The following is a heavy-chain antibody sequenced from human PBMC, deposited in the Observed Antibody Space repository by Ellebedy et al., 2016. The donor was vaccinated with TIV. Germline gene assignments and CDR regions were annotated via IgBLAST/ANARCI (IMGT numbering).Heavy chain of an antibody. CDR2: IYYSGST. CDR1: DGSISTGGYY. CDR3: ARGYNGFDP. J-gene: IGHJ5*02. Sequence: MPSETLSLTCTVSDGSISTGGYYRTWLRQHPGKGLVWIGYIYYSGSTYYNPSLKRRLTISVDTSKNQFTLKLTSVTAADTDVYDWARGYNGFDPWGQGTLVTVSS. V-gene: IGHV4-31*03.